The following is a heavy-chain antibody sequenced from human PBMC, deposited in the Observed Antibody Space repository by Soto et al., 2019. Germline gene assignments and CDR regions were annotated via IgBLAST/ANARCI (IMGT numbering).Heavy chain of an antibody. J-gene: IGHJ4*02. D-gene: IGHD4-17*01. V-gene: IGHV4-59*01. CDR3: ARERDYGDFDY. CDR2: IYYSGST. CDR1: GGSISSYY. Sequence: SETLSLTCTVSGGSISSYYWSWIRQPPGKGLEWIGYIYYSGSTNYNPSLKSRVTISVDTSKNQFSLKLSSVTAADTAVYYCARERDYGDFDYWGQGTLVTVSS.